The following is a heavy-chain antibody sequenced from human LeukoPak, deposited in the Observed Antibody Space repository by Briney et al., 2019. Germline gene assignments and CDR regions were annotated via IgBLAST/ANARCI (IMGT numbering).Heavy chain of an antibody. CDR3: AKDQSSTSDGFDY. CDR1: GFTFSSYG. Sequence: PGGSLRLSCAASGFTFSSYGMHWVRQAPGKGLEWVAVISYDGSNKYYADSVKGRFTISRDNSKNTLYLQMNSPRAEDTAVYYCAKDQSSTSDGFDYWGQGTLVTVSS. D-gene: IGHD2-2*01. J-gene: IGHJ4*02. V-gene: IGHV3-30*18. CDR2: ISYDGSNK.